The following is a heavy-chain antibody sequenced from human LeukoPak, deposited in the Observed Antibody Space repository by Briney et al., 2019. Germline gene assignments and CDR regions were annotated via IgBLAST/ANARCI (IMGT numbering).Heavy chain of an antibody. Sequence: ASVKVSCKASGYTFTSYDINWVRQATGQGLEWMGWMNPNSGNTGYAQKFQGRVTITADESTSTAYMELSSLRSEDTAVYYCARPGNISSSFNFDYWGQGTLVTVSS. CDR3: ARPGNISSSFNFDY. J-gene: IGHJ4*02. D-gene: IGHD6-6*01. CDR1: GYTFTSYD. CDR2: MNPNSGNT. V-gene: IGHV1-8*03.